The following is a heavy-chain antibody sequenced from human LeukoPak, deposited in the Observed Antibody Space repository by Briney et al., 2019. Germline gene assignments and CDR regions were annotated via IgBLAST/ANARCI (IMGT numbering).Heavy chain of an antibody. D-gene: IGHD1-14*01. V-gene: IGHV4-59*01. CDR1: GGSISRDH. CDR2: IYYSGST. CDR3: ARVGSSHGILTY. J-gene: IGHJ4*02. Sequence: SETLSLTCTVSGGSISRDHWSWSRQPPGKGLEWVGYIYYSGSTNYNPSLKSRITMSVDTSKNQFSLKLSSVTAADTAVYYCARVGSSHGILTYWGQGTLVTVSS.